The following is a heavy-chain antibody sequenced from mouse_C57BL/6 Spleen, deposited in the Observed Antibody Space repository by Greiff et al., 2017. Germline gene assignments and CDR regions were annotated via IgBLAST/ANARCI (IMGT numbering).Heavy chain of an antibody. Sequence: VKLVESGPGLVQPSQSLSITCTVSGFSLTSYGVHWVRQSPGKGLEWLGVIWSGGSTDYNAAFISRLSISKDNSKSQVFFKMNSLQADDTAIYYCARGAVGYAMDYWGQGTSVTVSS. CDR2: IWSGGST. V-gene: IGHV2-2*01. CDR3: ARGAVGYAMDY. D-gene: IGHD1-1*01. J-gene: IGHJ4*01. CDR1: GFSLTSYG.